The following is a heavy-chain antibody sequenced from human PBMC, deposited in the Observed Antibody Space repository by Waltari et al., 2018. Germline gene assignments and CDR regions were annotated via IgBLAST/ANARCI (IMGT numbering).Heavy chain of an antibody. J-gene: IGHJ6*02. CDR1: GYTFTSYG. CDR2: ISAYNGNT. CDR3: AREITRITIFGVVSPGYYYGMDV. Sequence: QVQLVQSGAEVKKPGASVKVSCKASGYTFTSYGISWVRQAPGQGLEWMGWISAYNGNTNYAQKLQGRVTMTTDTSTRTAYMELRSLRSDDTAVDYCAREITRITIFGVVSPGYYYGMDVWGQGTTVTVSS. D-gene: IGHD3-3*01. V-gene: IGHV1-18*01.